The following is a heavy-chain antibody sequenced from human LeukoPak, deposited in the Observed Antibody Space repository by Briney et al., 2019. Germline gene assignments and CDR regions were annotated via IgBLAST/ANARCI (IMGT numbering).Heavy chain of an antibody. J-gene: IGHJ4*02. CDR1: GGTFSSYA. Sequence: ASVKVSCKASGGTFSSYAISWVRQAPGQGLEWMGGIIPIFGTANYAQKFQGRVTITADESTSTAYMELSSLRSEDTAAYYCATGYYYGSSGPWWGIDYWGQGTLVTVSS. CDR2: IIPIFGTA. V-gene: IGHV1-69*01. CDR3: ATGYYYGSSGPWWGIDY. D-gene: IGHD3-22*01.